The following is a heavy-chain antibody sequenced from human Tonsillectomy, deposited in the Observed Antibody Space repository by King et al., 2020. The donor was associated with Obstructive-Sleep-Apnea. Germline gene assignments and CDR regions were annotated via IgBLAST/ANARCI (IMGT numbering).Heavy chain of an antibody. CDR3: ARLGHLHCGDITCPLPYYYYGLDV. D-gene: IGHD2-21*01. CDR2: IYSGGST. CDR1: GFTVSDNY. V-gene: IGHV3-66*04. Sequence: AQLVQSGGDLVQPGGSLRLSCAASGFTVSDNYMSWVRQAPGRGLEWVSVIYSGGSTYYADSVRGRFTISRDNSKSTLYLQMNSLRAEDTAVYYCARLGHLHCGDITCPLPYYYYGLDVWGQGTTVTVSS. J-gene: IGHJ6*02.